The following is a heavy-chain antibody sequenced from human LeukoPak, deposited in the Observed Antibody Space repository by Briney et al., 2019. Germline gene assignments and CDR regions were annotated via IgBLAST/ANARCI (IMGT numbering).Heavy chain of an antibody. CDR1: EFTFSSYS. D-gene: IGHD3-16*02. CDR3: ARWLGAIAWPYYF. J-gene: IGHJ4*02. V-gene: IGHV3-21*01. Sequence: GGSLRLSCAASEFTFSSYSMNWVRQAPGKGLEWVSSISSSSEFIYYADSVKGRFTISRGNARNSLYLQMNSLRAEDTAVYYCARWLGAIAWPYYFWGQGTLVTVSS. CDR2: ISSSSEFI.